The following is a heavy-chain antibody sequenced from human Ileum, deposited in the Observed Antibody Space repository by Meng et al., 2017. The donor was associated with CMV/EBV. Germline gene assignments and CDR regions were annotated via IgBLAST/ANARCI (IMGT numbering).Heavy chain of an antibody. CDR2: ISSSSYI. Sequence: SGFTFSSYSMNWVRQAPGKGLEWVSSISSSSYIYYADSVKGRFTISRDNAKNSLYLQMNSLRAEDTAVYYCARDIKAAAGIGAFDIWGQGTMVTVSS. CDR3: ARDIKAAAGIGAFDI. D-gene: IGHD6-13*01. V-gene: IGHV3-21*01. J-gene: IGHJ3*02. CDR1: GFTFSSYS.